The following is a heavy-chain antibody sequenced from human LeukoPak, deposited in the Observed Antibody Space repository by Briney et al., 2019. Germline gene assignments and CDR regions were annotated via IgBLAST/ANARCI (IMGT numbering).Heavy chain of an antibody. J-gene: IGHJ3*01. CDR2: ISWDGRNM. Sequence: PGGSLRLSCAASGFSLDDYAMHWVRQAPGRGLEWVSSISWDGRNMAYAASVKGRFTISRDNAQNSLYLQMYSLKIDDTAFYYCIKDMGFDLLKDAFDLWGQGMLVTVSS. D-gene: IGHD1-26*01. V-gene: IGHV3-9*01. CDR1: GFSLDDYA. CDR3: IKDMGFDLLKDAFDL.